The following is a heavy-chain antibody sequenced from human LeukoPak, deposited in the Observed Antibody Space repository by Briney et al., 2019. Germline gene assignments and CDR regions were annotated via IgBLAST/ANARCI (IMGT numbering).Heavy chain of an antibody. J-gene: IGHJ4*02. CDR3: ARDHGGNSEFDY. D-gene: IGHD4-23*01. CDR2: INPNSGGT. V-gene: IGHV1-2*02. Sequence: ASVKVSCKASGYTFTGYYMHWVRQAPGQGLEWMGWINPNSGGTNYAQKFQGRVTMTRDTSISTAYMELSSLRSEDTAVYYCARDHGGNSEFDYWGQGTLVTVSS. CDR1: GYTFTGYY.